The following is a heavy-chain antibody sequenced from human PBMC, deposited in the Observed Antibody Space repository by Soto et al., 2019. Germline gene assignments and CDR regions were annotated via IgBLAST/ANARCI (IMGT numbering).Heavy chain of an antibody. Sequence: GGSLRLSCAASGFTFRSYAMSWVRQVPGKGLEWVSAISGSGGRTFYADSLEGRFTISRDNSKNTLYLQMNSLRAEDTAVYYCAKDEPYDYWGQGALVTVS. V-gene: IGHV3-23*01. J-gene: IGHJ4*02. CDR2: ISGSGGRT. CDR3: AKDEPYDY. CDR1: GFTFRSYA.